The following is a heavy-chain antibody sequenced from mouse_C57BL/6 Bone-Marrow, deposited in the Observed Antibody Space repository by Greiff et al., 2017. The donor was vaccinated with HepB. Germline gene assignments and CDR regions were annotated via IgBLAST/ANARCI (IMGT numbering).Heavy chain of an antibody. J-gene: IGHJ1*03. D-gene: IGHD1-1*01. CDR1: GFSLTSYG. CDR2: IWGDGST. Sequence: QVQLKESGPGLVAPSQSLSITCTVSGFSLTSYGVSWVRQPPGKGLEWLGVIWGDGSTNYHSALISRLSISKDNSKSQVFLKLNSRQTDDTATYYCAKDYYGSSYHWYFDVWGTGTTVTVSS. V-gene: IGHV2-3*01. CDR3: AKDYYGSSYHWYFDV.